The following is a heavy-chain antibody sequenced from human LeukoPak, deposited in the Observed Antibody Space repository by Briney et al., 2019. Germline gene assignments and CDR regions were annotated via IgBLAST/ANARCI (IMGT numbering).Heavy chain of an antibody. CDR3: ASESRYSSSSDY. CDR1: GGTFSSYA. Sequence: SVKVSCKASGGTFSSYAISWVRQAPGQGLEWMGGIIPIFGTANYAQKFQGRVTITTDESTSTAYMELSSLRSEDTAVYYCASESRYSSSSDYWGQGTLVTVSS. D-gene: IGHD6-6*01. CDR2: IIPIFGTA. J-gene: IGHJ4*02. V-gene: IGHV1-69*05.